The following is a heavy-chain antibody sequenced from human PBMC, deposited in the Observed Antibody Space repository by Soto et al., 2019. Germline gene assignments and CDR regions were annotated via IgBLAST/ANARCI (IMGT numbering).Heavy chain of an antibody. V-gene: IGHV3-7*01. CDR1: GLTFTTYW. J-gene: IGHJ5*02. CDR2: IKQDGSEK. D-gene: IGHD1-26*01. Sequence: PGGSLRLSCVASGLTFTTYWMTWVRQAPGKGLEWVANIKQDGSEKYYVDSVKGRFTISRDDAENSLYLQMNNLSAEDTAVYYCTTNRAKFDPWGQGTPVTVSS. CDR3: TTNRAKFDP.